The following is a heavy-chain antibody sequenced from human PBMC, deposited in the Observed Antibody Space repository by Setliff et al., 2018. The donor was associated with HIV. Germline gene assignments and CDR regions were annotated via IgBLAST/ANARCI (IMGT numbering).Heavy chain of an antibody. CDR3: ARQGRDGFNYDY. J-gene: IGHJ4*02. CDR2: IHHSGST. V-gene: IGHV4-38-2*01. CDR1: DYSISSAYY. Sequence: PSETLSLTCAVSDYSISSAYYWGWIRQPPGKGLEWIGNIHHSGSTYYNPSLKSRVTISVDTSNNQFSLRLSSVTAADTAIYFCARQGRDGFNYDYWGQGTLVTVS. D-gene: IGHD5-12*01.